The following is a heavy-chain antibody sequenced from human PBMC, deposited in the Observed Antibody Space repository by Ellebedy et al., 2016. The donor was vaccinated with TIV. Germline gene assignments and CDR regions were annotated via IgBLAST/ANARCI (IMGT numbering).Heavy chain of an antibody. CDR3: AKYNAGGGGRGV. D-gene: IGHD1-14*01. V-gene: IGHV4-59*08. J-gene: IGHJ3*01. Sequence: MPGGSLRLSCTVSGGSVSSDHWSWIRQPPGKGLEWIGNEGGTTYYNPSLKSRVTMSVDAFKNQFSLKLTSVTAADTAVYYCAKYNAGGGGRGVWGQGTMVTVSS. CDR2: NEGGTT. CDR1: GGSVSSDH.